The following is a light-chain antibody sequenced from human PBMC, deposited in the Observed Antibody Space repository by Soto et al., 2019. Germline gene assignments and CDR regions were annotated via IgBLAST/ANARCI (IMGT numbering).Light chain of an antibody. CDR3: QQYGTSPIT. V-gene: IGKV3-20*01. CDR1: PTVSSY. CDR2: GAS. J-gene: IGKJ5*01. Sequence: ENVLTPSPGTLSLSPGARATLSCRASPTVSSYLTWYQQRPGQAPRLLIYGASKRATGIPDRFSGSGSGTDFTLTISRLEPEDFALYYCQQYGTSPITFGQGTRLEIK.